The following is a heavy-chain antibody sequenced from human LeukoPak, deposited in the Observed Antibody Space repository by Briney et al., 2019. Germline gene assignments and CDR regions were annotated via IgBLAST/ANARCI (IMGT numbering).Heavy chain of an antibody. D-gene: IGHD6-19*01. Sequence: GGSLRLSCAASGFTFSSYAMHWVRQAPGKGLEWVAVISYDGSNKYYADSVKGRFTISRDNSKNTLYLQVNSLRAEDTAVYYCARDKRAFIAVAGTFDYWGQGTLVTVSS. CDR3: ARDKRAFIAVAGTFDY. J-gene: IGHJ4*02. V-gene: IGHV3-30*04. CDR1: GFTFSSYA. CDR2: ISYDGSNK.